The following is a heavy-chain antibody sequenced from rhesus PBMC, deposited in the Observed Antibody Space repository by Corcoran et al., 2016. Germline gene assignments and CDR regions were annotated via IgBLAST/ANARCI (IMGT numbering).Heavy chain of an antibody. CDR1: GFTFSSYW. Sequence: EVQLVESGGGLAKPGGSLRLSWAASGFTFSSYWMNWVRKAQGKGLEWVSAIDSCGGSTYYADSVKGRFTISRDNSKNTLSLKMNSLRAEDTAVYYCAKERYSSGWANFDYWGQGVLVTVSS. J-gene: IGHJ4*01. V-gene: IGHV3S25*01. CDR2: IDSCGGST. CDR3: AKERYSSGWANFDY. D-gene: IGHD6-31*01.